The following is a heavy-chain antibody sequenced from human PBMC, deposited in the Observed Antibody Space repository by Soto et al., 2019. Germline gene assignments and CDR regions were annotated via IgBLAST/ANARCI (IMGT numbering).Heavy chain of an antibody. CDR2: IYYSGST. CDR1: GGSISSSSYY. V-gene: IGHV4-39*01. Sequence: QLQLQESGPGLVKPSETLSLTCTVSGGSISSSSYYWGWIRQPPGKGLEWIGSIYYSGSTYYNQSLKSRVTISVDTSKNHFSLKLSSVTAGDTAVYYCARLTWLLANWFDPWGQGTLVTVSS. D-gene: IGHD2-15*01. J-gene: IGHJ5*02. CDR3: ARLTWLLANWFDP.